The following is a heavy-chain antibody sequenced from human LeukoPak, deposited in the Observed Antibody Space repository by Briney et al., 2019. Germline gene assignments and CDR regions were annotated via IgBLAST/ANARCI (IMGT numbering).Heavy chain of an antibody. CDR1: GFTFSSYW. Sequence: GGSLRLSCAASGFTFSSYWMSWVRQAPGKGLEWVANIKQGGSEKHYVDSVKGRFTISRDNAKNSLYLQMNSLRAEDTAVYYCARSAPIVVVPAGNDYWGQGTLVTVSS. CDR3: ARSAPIVVVPAGNDY. V-gene: IGHV3-7*01. D-gene: IGHD2-2*01. J-gene: IGHJ4*02. CDR2: IKQGGSEK.